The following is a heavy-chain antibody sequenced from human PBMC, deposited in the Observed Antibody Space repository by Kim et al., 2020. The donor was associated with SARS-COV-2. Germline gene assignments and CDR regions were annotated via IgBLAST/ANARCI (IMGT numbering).Heavy chain of an antibody. Sequence: SETLSLTCTVSSGSIRTYYWSWIRQPAGKELEWIGRIYTTGSTSYNPSLKSRVTMSVDTSKNQFSLKLSSVTAADTAVYYCARALYDSAIAYFDYWGQGALVTVSS. CDR1: SGSIRTYY. D-gene: IGHD3-22*01. V-gene: IGHV4-4*07. CDR2: IYTTGST. CDR3: ARALYDSAIAYFDY. J-gene: IGHJ4*02.